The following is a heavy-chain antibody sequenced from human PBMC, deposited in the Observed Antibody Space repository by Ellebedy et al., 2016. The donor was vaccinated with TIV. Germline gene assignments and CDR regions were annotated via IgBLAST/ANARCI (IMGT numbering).Heavy chain of an antibody. Sequence: GESLKISCKGSGYSFATYWIAWVRQRPGKGLEWMGMIYPGDSDTRYSPSFQGQVTISADKSTSTAYLQWSSLKASDTAMYYCARPGFRSNWLDPWGRGTLVIVSS. CDR1: GYSFATYW. V-gene: IGHV5-51*01. CDR3: ARPGFRSNWLDP. CDR2: IYPGDSDT. J-gene: IGHJ5*02.